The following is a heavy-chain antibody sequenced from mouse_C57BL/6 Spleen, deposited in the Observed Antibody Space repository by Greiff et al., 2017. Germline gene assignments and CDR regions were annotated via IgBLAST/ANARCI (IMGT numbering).Heavy chain of an antibody. CDR1: GYTFTSYW. Sequence: QVQLQQPGAELVRPGTSVKLSCKASGYTFTSYWMHWVKQRPGQGLEWIGVIDPSDSYTNSNQQFKGKATLTVDTTSSTAYMQLSSLTSEDSAVYYCARSKVTYYDYDDGFLYAMDYWGQGTSVTVSS. V-gene: IGHV1-59*01. J-gene: IGHJ4*01. CDR2: IDPSDSYT. D-gene: IGHD2-4*01. CDR3: ARSKVTYYDYDDGFLYAMDY.